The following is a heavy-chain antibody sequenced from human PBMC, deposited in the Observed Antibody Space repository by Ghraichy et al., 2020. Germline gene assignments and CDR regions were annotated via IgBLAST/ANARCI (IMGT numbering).Heavy chain of an antibody. Sequence: ETLSLTCTVSGGSISSSSYYWGWIRQPPGKGLEWIGSIYYSGSTYYNPSLKSRVTISVDTSKNQFSLKLSSVTAADTAVYYCNSGYSSGRSDYWGQGTLVTVSS. D-gene: IGHD6-19*01. J-gene: IGHJ4*02. CDR2: IYYSGST. CDR1: GGSISSSSYY. CDR3: NSGYSSGRSDY. V-gene: IGHV4-39*01.